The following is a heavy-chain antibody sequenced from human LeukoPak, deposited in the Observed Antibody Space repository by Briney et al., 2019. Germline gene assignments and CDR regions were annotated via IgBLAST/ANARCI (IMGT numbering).Heavy chain of an antibody. CDR2: INTDGTVT. J-gene: IGHJ4*02. V-gene: IGHV3-74*01. CDR1: GFTFSKYW. D-gene: IGHD6-19*01. Sequence: GGSLRLSCAASGFTFSKYWMLWVRHAPGRGLESVSRINTDGTVTTYADSVKGRFTVSRDNADNTMFLQMNSVRDEDTAVYYCATKQWLAPPPDSWGQGTPVTVPS. CDR3: ATKQWLAPPPDS.